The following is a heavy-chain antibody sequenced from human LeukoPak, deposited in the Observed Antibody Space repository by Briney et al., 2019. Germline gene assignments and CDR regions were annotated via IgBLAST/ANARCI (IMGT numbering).Heavy chain of an antibody. CDR1: GFTFSSYA. CDR3: AREEYTMVRGAQSYYFDY. D-gene: IGHD3-10*01. CDR2: ISYDGSNK. Sequence: GGSLRLSCAASGFTFSSYAMHWVRQAPGKGLEWVAVISYDGSNKYYADSVKGRFTISRDNAKNSLYLQMNSLRAEDTAVYYCAREEYTMVRGAQSYYFDYWGQGTLVTVSS. V-gene: IGHV3-30*04. J-gene: IGHJ4*02.